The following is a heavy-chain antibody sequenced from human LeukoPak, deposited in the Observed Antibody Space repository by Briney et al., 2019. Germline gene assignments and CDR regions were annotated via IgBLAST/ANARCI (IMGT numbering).Heavy chain of an antibody. CDR1: GYTFTSYG. V-gene: IGHV1-18*04. CDR2: ISAYNGNT. CDR3: ARDFRGNTVTSKGYTFDI. Sequence: VASVMVSCKASGYTFTSYGITWVRQAPGQGLEWMGWISAYNGNTNYAQRLEGRVTMTTDTSTSTAYMELRSLRSDDTAVYYCARDFRGNTVTSKGYTFDIWGQGTRVTVSS. J-gene: IGHJ3*02. D-gene: IGHD4-17*01.